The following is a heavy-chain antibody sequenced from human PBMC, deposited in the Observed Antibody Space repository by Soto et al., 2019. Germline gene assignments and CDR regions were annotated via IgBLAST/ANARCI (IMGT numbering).Heavy chain of an antibody. D-gene: IGHD6-6*01. CDR1: GGTFSSYA. J-gene: IGHJ5*02. V-gene: IGHV1-69*05. CDR3: VRSWFDP. CDR2: IIPIFGTA. Sequence: QVQXVXXXXXVKKPGSSVKVSCKASGGTFSSYAISWVRQAPGQGLEWMGGIIPIFGTANYAQKFKGRVTITPDDSTSTAYMELSSLRSEHPAVYYCVRSWFDPWGQGTLVTVSS.